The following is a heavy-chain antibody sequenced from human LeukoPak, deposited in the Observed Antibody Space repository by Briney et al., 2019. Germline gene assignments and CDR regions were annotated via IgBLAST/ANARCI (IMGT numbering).Heavy chain of an antibody. D-gene: IGHD5-12*01. V-gene: IGHV4-59*01. J-gene: IGHJ3*02. CDR2: IYNTGRT. Sequence: SETLSLTCTVSGGSSSSYYWSWIRQPPGKGPEWIGYIYNTGRTDYNPSLRSRVTMSVDTSKNQFSLRLSSVTAADTAAYYCVRDMDDYDYAFDIWGQGTMVTVSS. CDR1: GGSSSSYY. CDR3: VRDMDDYDYAFDI.